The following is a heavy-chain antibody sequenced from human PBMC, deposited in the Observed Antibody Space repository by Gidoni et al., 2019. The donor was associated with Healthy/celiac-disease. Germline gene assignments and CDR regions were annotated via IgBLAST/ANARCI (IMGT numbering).Heavy chain of an antibody. CDR3: ARDGYSRHTIRGNAFDI. D-gene: IGHD6-13*01. CDR1: GFTFSSYW. J-gene: IGHJ3*02. Sequence: EVQLVESGGGLVQPGGSLRLSCAAFGFTFSSYWMHWVRQAPGKGLVWVSRINSDGSSTSYADSVKGRFTISRDNAKNTLYLQMNSLRAEDTAVYYCARDGYSRHTIRGNAFDIWGQGTMVTVSS. V-gene: IGHV3-74*01. CDR2: INSDGSST.